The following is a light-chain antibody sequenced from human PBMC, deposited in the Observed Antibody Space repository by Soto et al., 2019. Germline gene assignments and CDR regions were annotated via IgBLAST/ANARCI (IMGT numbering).Light chain of an antibody. J-gene: IGLJ2*01. CDR3: ASWDDRLGAVI. CDR2: SNN. CDR1: SSNIGGTNY. V-gene: IGLV1-47*02. Sequence: VRTEPPSASGTTGQRVLISCSRSSSNIGGTNYAYWYQQLPGAAPKLLMHSNNLRPSGVPERISGSKSGTSASLAISGLRSEDEAVYYCASWDDRLGAVIFGGGTKVTVL.